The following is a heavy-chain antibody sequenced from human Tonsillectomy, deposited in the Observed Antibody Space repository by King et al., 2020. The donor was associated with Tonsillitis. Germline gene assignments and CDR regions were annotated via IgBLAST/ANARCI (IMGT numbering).Heavy chain of an antibody. V-gene: IGHV4-39*01. J-gene: IGHJ5*02. CDR2: IYFIEST. Sequence: QLQESGPGLVKPSETLSLTCTVSGASISSSDYYWGWIRQPPGKGLEWIGNIYFIESTYYNPSLKSRVTISVDTSKNQFSLKLNSVTAADTAVYFCASTTLDYGDFWFYPWGQGTLVTVSS. CDR1: GASISSSDYY. D-gene: IGHD4-17*01. CDR3: ASTTLDYGDFWFYP.